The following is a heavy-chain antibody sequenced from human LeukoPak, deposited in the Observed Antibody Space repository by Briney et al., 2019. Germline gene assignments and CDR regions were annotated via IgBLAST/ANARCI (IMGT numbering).Heavy chain of an antibody. CDR2: IHYSGST. Sequence: SETLSLTCTVSGGSISSGGFYWNWIRQHPGKGLEWIGYIHYSGSTYYNPPLKSRLTISVDTSKNQFSLRLSSVTAADTAVYYCARAHPSSTVTFDYWGQGTLVTVSS. CDR3: ARAHPSSTVTFDY. J-gene: IGHJ4*02. CDR1: GGSISSGGFY. V-gene: IGHV4-31*03. D-gene: IGHD4-17*01.